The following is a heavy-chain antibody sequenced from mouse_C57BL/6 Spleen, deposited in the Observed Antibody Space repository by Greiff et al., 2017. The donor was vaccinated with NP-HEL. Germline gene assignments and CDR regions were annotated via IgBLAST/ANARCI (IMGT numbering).Heavy chain of an antibody. J-gene: IGHJ4*01. V-gene: IGHV1-69*01. CDR1: GYTFTSYW. Sequence: QVQLQQPGAELVMPGASVKLSCKASGYTFTSYWMHWVKQRPGQGLEWIGEIDPSDSYTNYNQKFKGKSTLTVDKSSSTAYMQLSSLTSEDSAVYYCARWYYGSSYLMDYWGQRTSVTVSS. CDR3: ARWYYGSSYLMDY. CDR2: IDPSDSYT. D-gene: IGHD1-1*01.